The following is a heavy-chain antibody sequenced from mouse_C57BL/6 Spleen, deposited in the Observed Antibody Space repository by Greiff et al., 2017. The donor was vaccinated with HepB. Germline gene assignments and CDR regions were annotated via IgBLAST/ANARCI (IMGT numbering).Heavy chain of an antibody. Sequence: EVKLVESGGGLVQPGGSLKLSCAASGFTFSDYYMYWVRQTPEKRLEWVAYISNGGGSTYYPDTVKGRFTISRDNAKNTLYLQMSRLMSEDTAMYYCARSEEGVGTAWFAYWGQGTLVTVSA. J-gene: IGHJ3*01. D-gene: IGHD1-1*02. CDR1: GFTFSDYY. CDR3: ARSEEGVGTAWFAY. CDR2: ISNGGGST. V-gene: IGHV5-12*01.